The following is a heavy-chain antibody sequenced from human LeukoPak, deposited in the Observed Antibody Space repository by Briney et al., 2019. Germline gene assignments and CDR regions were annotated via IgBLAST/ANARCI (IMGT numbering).Heavy chain of an antibody. V-gene: IGHV4-4*07. D-gene: IGHD2-2*01. CDR2: ST. CDR1: GGSISRYY. CDR3: AREPAAMQWSYYYYMDV. J-gene: IGHJ6*03. Sequence: SEALSLTCTVSGGSISRYYWSWIRQPAGKGLEWIGGSTNQNPSLKSRIAISVDTSKNQFSLKLSSVTAADTAVYYCAREPAAMQWSYYYYMDVWGKGTTVTVSS.